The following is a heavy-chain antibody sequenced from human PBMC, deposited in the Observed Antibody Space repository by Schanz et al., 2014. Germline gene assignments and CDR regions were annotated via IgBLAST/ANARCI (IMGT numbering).Heavy chain of an antibody. J-gene: IGHJ6*02. CDR1: GFDFNSYS. V-gene: IGHV3-48*01. CDR3: ARDFDERRGYGSGYCLGDCMDV. Sequence: EVRLVESGGGLVQPGGSLRLSCEASGFDFNSYSMNWVRQVPGKGLEWLSYIATSSSTRHYADSVKGRVTISRDNAKNSVSLQMRRLRVEDTAVYYCARDFDERRGYGSGYCLGDCMDVWGQGTTVTVSS. D-gene: IGHD3-10*01. CDR2: IATSSSTR.